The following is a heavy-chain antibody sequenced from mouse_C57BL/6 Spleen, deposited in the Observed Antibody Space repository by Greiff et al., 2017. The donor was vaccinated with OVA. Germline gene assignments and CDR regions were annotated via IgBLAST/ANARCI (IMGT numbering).Heavy chain of an antibody. CDR3: ARHGYYGSGAMDY. CDR1: GFSLTSYG. V-gene: IGHV2-6-1*01. CDR2: IWSDGST. J-gene: IGHJ4*01. Sequence: VKVVESGPGLVAPSQSLSITCTVSGFSLTSYGVHWVRQPPGKGLEWLVVIWSDGSTTYNSALKSRLSISKDNSKSQVFLKMNSLQTDDTAMYYCARHGYYGSGAMDYWGQGTSVTVSS. D-gene: IGHD1-1*01.